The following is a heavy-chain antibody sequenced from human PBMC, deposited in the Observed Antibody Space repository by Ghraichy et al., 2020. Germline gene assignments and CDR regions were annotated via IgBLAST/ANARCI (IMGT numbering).Heavy chain of an antibody. CDR1: GYTFGNYD. J-gene: IGHJ4*02. D-gene: IGHD3-3*01. CDR3: ARGFAGSGGNVLRFLEHFLV. Sequence: KVSCKTSGYTFGNYDVNWVRQATGQGLEWMGWMNPNSGNTGYAQKFQGRVTMTRNTSISTAYLELSSLRSEDTAMYYCARGFAGSGGNVLRFLEHFLVWGQGTLVTVSS. CDR2: MNPNSGNT. V-gene: IGHV1-8*01.